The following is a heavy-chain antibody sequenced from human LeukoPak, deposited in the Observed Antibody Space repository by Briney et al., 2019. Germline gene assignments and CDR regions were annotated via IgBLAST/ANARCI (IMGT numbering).Heavy chain of an antibody. Sequence: GGSLRLSCAASGFTFSSYWMSWVRQAPGKGREGVANIKQDGSEKNYVDSEKGRFTISRDNAKKSLYLQMNSLRAEDTAVYYCARDKLGGSMAGSNFDYWGQGTLVTVSS. J-gene: IGHJ4*02. CDR2: IKQDGSEK. V-gene: IGHV3-7*01. D-gene: IGHD6-19*01. CDR3: ARDKLGGSMAGSNFDY. CDR1: GFTFSSYW.